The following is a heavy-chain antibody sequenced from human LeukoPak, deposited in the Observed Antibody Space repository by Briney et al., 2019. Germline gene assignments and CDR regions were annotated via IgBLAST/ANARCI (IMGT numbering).Heavy chain of an antibody. CDR3: ARDSVVTIFGVVDNWFNP. D-gene: IGHD3-3*01. V-gene: IGHV1-69*04. J-gene: IGHJ5*02. CDR2: IIPILGIA. CDR1: GGTFSSYT. Sequence: ASVKVSCKASGGTFSSYTISWVRQAPGQGLEWMGRIIPILGIANYAQKFQGRVTITADKSTSTAYMELSSLRSEDTAVYYCARDSVVTIFGVVDNWFNPWGQGTLVTVSS.